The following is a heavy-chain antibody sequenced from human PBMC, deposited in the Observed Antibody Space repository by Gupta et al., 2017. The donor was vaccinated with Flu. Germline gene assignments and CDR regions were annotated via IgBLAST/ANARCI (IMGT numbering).Heavy chain of an antibody. CDR1: GFTFSSYA. CDR2: ISSNGGST. J-gene: IGHJ3*02. Sequence: EVQLVESGGGLVQPGGSLRLSCAASGFTFSSYAMHWVRQAPGKGLEYVSAISSNGGSTYYANSVKSRFTISRDNSKNTLYLQMGSLRAEDMAVYYCARGARYGQTTNAFDIWGQGTMVTVSS. CDR3: ARGARYGQTTNAFDI. V-gene: IGHV3-64*01. D-gene: IGHD3-9*01.